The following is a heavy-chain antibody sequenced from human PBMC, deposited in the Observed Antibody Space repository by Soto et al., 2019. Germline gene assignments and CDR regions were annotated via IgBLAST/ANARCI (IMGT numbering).Heavy chain of an antibody. CDR2: IWSDGNNR. CDR3: VGGAICNGEASDD. J-gene: IGHJ4*02. V-gene: IGHV3-33*01. CDR1: GFMFSNHG. Sequence: QVQLVESGGGVVQPGRSLRLSCAASGFMFSNHGMHWVRQAPGKGLEWVAGIWSDGNNRYYADSGKGRFTISSDNSKTTLCLQMNSLRAEDTAGHYCVGGAICNGEASDDWGQGTLFTVCS. D-gene: IGHD2-8*01.